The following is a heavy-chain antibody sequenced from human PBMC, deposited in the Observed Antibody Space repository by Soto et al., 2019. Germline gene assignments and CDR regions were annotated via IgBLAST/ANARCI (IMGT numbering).Heavy chain of an antibody. J-gene: IGHJ3*02. D-gene: IGHD4-17*01. V-gene: IGHV3-48*01. Sequence: GESLKISCAASGFTFSSYSMNWVRQAPGKGLEWVSYISSSSSTIYYADSVKGRFTISRDNAKNSLYLQMNSLRAEDTAVYYCAREAYYGDSIDAFDIWGQGTMVTVSS. CDR2: ISSSSSTI. CDR1: GFTFSSYS. CDR3: AREAYYGDSIDAFDI.